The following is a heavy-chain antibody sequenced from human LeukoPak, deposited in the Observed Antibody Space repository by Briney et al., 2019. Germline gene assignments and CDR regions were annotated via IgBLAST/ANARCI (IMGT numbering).Heavy chain of an antibody. CDR3: AGETIMIFGVGLGYFDL. J-gene: IGHJ2*01. CDR2: MHSNGRT. D-gene: IGHD3-3*01. CDR1: GGSITSHY. Sequence: SETLSLTCTVSGGSITSHYWSWIRQAPGKGLEWVGHMHSNGRTNYESSLQSRVTISLDTSRNQFSLKMTSVTAADTAVYFCAGETIMIFGVGLGYFDLWGRGTLVTVSS. V-gene: IGHV4-59*11.